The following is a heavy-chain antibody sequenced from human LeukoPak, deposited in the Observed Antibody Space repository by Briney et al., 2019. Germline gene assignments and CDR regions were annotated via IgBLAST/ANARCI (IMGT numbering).Heavy chain of an antibody. CDR3: ARSYGDPGWGFDY. J-gene: IGHJ4*02. D-gene: IGHD4-17*01. CDR1: GFTFSSYG. V-gene: IGHV3-30*02. CDR2: IRFDGSNK. Sequence: TGGSLRLSCAASGFTFSSYGMHWVRQAPGKGLEWVAFIRFDGSNKYYADSVKGRFTISRDNSKNTLYLQMKSLRAEDTAVYYCARSYGDPGWGFDYWGQGTLVTVSS.